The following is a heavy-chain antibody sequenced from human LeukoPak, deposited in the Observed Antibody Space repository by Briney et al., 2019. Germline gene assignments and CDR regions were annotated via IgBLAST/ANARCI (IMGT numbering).Heavy chain of an antibody. CDR2: ISAYNGNT. J-gene: IGHJ6*03. D-gene: IGHD1-7*01. Sequence: ASVKVSCKASGYTFTSYGISWVRQAPGQGLEWMGWISAYNGNTNYAQKLQGRVTMTTDTSTSTAYMELRSLRSDDTAVYYCARRVPPRTTRDYYYYMDVWGKGTTVTVSS. V-gene: IGHV1-18*01. CDR3: ARRVPPRTTRDYYYYMDV. CDR1: GYTFTSYG.